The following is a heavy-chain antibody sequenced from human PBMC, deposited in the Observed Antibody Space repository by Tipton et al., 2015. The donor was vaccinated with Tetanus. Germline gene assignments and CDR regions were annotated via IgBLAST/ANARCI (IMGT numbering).Heavy chain of an antibody. Sequence: TLSLTCTVSGVSISGYYWSWIRQPAGKGLEWIGRVDRSGTTTYNPSPKGRVTMSLDTSKNQFSLKLTSVTAADTAMYYCARGSDIVVVPGVTWADWFDPWGQGTLVTVSS. CDR1: GVSISGYY. CDR3: ARGSDIVVVPGVTWADWFDP. V-gene: IGHV4-4*07. J-gene: IGHJ5*02. D-gene: IGHD2-2*01. CDR2: VDRSGTT.